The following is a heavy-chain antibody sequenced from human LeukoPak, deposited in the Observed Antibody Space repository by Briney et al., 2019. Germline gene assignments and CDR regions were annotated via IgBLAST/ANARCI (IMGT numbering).Heavy chain of an antibody. CDR1: GFTFSSYG. CDR3: AKDIVVVPAAMYYYYGMDV. J-gene: IGHJ6*02. CDR2: ISYDGSNK. D-gene: IGHD2-2*01. V-gene: IGHV3-30*18. Sequence: GGSLRLSCAASGFTFSSYGMHWVRQAPGKRLEWVAVISYDGSNKYYADSVKGRFTISRDNSKNTLYLQMNSLRAEDTAVYYCAKDIVVVPAAMYYYYGMDVWGQGTTVTVSS.